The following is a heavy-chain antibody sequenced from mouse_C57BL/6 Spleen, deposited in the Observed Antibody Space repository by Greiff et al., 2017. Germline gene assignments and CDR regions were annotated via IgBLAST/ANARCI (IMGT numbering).Heavy chain of an antibody. CDR2: ISYDGSN. Sequence: EVKLQESGPGLVKPSQSLSLTCSVTGYSITSGYYWNWIRQFPGNKLEWMGYISYDGSNNYNPSIQNRTSITRDTSKNQFFLKLNSVTTEDTATYYGAIYDYDDGYYAMDYWGQGTSVTVSS. J-gene: IGHJ4*01. V-gene: IGHV3-6*01. CDR3: AIYDYDDGYYAMDY. D-gene: IGHD2-4*01. CDR1: GYSITSGYY.